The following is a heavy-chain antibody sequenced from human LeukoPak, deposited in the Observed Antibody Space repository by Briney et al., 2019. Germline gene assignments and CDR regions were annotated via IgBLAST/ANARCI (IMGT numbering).Heavy chain of an antibody. CDR1: GYSFRSYW. J-gene: IGHJ4*02. Sequence: GESLKISCKASGYSFRSYWIGWVRQTPGKGLEWTGIIYPDDSDTTYSPSFQGQVTISVDKSISTAYLQWSGLKASDTAMYYCARGIVREKAYYFDYWGQGTLVTVSS. V-gene: IGHV5-51*01. D-gene: IGHD3-16*02. CDR2: IYPDDSDT. CDR3: ARGIVREKAYYFDY.